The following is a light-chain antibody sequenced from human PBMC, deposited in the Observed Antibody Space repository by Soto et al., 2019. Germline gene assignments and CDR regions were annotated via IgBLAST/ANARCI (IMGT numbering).Light chain of an antibody. Sequence: THSPSSLSASVGDRVTITCRASQSISSYLNWYQQKPGKAPKLLIYAASRLESGVPSRLSGSRSGTDFTLTIRSLQPEDFATYYCQQSYSRMTFGQGTKVDIK. CDR1: QSISSY. CDR2: AAS. J-gene: IGKJ1*01. V-gene: IGKV1-39*01. CDR3: QQSYSRMT.